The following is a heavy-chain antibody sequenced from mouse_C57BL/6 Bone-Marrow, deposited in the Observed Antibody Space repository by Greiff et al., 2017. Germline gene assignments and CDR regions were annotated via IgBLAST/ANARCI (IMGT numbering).Heavy chain of an antibody. CDR3: ARDPYYSIYFDY. J-gene: IGHJ2*01. CDR2: IYPGDGDT. D-gene: IGHD2-5*01. CDR1: GYAFSSSW. V-gene: IGHV1-82*01. Sequence: QVQLKESGPELVKPGASVKISCKASGYAFSSSWMNWVKQRPGKGLEWIGRIYPGDGDTNYNGKFKGKATLTADKSSSTAYMQHSSLTSEDSAVYFCARDPYYSIYFDYWGQGTTRTVSS.